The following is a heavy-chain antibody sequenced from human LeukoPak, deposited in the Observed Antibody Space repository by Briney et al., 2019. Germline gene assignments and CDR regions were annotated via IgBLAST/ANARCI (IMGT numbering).Heavy chain of an antibody. CDR2: MNPNSGNT. D-gene: IGHD3-16*02. Sequence: ASVKVSCKASGYTFTSYDINWVRQATGQGLEWMGWMNPNSGNTGYAQKFQGRVTITRNTSISTAYMELSSLRSEDTAVYYCARESRIMITFGGVIEDAFDIWGQGTMVTVSS. CDR3: ARESRIMITFGGVIEDAFDI. CDR1: GYTFTSYD. J-gene: IGHJ3*02. V-gene: IGHV1-8*03.